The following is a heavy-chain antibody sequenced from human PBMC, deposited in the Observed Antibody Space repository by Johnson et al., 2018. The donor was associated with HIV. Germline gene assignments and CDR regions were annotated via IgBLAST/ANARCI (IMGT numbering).Heavy chain of an antibody. CDR3: ARDPILFCGGDCYSSFVGAFDI. J-gene: IGHJ3*02. Sequence: QVQLVESGGGVVQPGRSLRLSCAASGFTFRSYIMHWVRQAPGEGLEWVALISYDGSNEYYGDSVKGRFNISRDNSKSTVYLQMNSLRVEDTAMYYCARDPILFCGGDCYSSFVGAFDIWVQGTMVTVSS. V-gene: IGHV3-30*14. CDR1: GFTFRSYI. CDR2: ISYDGSNE. D-gene: IGHD2-21*02.